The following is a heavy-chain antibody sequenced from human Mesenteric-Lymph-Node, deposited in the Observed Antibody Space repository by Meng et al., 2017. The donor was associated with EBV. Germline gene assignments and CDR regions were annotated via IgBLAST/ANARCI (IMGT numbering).Heavy chain of an antibody. Sequence: ELQLVESGGQLVQPGGSLRLSCAASGFTFSNYWMHWVRQAPGKGLVWVSRINTDGTSTYYADSVKGRFTISRDNAKNTLYLQMNSLRAEDTAMYYCARERRVGWGQGTLVTVSS. CDR1: GFTFSNYW. V-gene: IGHV3-74*01. J-gene: IGHJ4*02. CDR3: ARERRVG. CDR2: INTDGTST.